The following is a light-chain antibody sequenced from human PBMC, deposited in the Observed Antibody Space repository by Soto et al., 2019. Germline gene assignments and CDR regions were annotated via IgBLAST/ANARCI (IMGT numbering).Light chain of an antibody. CDR1: QSVSSN. J-gene: IGKJ4*01. CDR3: QQYNNWPFS. Sequence: EIVMTQSPATLSVSPGERATLSCRASQSVSSNLAWYQQKPGQAPRLLLYGASTRATGIPARFSGRGSGTEFTLTISSLQSEDFAVYYCQQYNNWPFSFGGGTKVEI. CDR2: GAS. V-gene: IGKV3-15*01.